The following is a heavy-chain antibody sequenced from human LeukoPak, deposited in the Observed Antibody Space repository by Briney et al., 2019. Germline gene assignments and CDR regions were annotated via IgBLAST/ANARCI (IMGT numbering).Heavy chain of an antibody. CDR2: INTQTGNP. CDR3: ARGNGYCSGGSCAFDI. V-gene: IGHV7-4-1*02. Sequence: GASVKVSCKASGYTFTSYDINWVRQAPGQGLEWMGWINTQTGNPTYAQGFTGRFVFSLDTSVSTAYLQISSLKAEDTAVYYCARGNGYCSGGSCAFDIWGQGTMVTVSS. CDR1: GYTFTSYD. J-gene: IGHJ3*02. D-gene: IGHD2-15*01.